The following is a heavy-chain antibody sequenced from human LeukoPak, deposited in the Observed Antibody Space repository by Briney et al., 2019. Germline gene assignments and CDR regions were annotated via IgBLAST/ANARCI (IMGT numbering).Heavy chain of an antibody. J-gene: IGHJ4*02. V-gene: IGHV3-66*01. CDR1: GFTISSNY. Sequence: GGSLRLSCAASGFTISSNYMSWVRQAPGKGLEWVSVIYSGGGTYYADSVKGRFTISSDSSKNTLNLQMNSLRAEDTAVYYCARVGRWEEYFFDYWGQGTLVTVSS. CDR3: ARVGRWEEYFFDY. D-gene: IGHD4-23*01. CDR2: IYSGGGT.